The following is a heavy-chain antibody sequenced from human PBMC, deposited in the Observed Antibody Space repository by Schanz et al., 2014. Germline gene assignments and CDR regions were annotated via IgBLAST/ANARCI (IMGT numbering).Heavy chain of an antibody. CDR2: ILGLASTT. V-gene: IGHV3-23*04. D-gene: IGHD3-3*01. CDR1: GFSFTTYA. J-gene: IGHJ4*02. Sequence: VQLVDSGGGLVKPGGSLRLSCASSGFSFTTYAMSWVRQAPGKGLEWVSAILGLASTTYYADSVKGRFTISRDNAKNSLFLQMNSLRAEDTAVYYCVRDSFFAFDYWGQGTLVTVSS. CDR3: VRDSFFAFDY.